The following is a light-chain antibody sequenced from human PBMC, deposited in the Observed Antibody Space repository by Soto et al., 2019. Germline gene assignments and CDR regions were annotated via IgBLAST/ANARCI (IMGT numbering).Light chain of an antibody. CDR3: QHYGSALWT. CDR1: QSVSSSY. J-gene: IGKJ1*01. Sequence: EIVLTQSPGTLSVSPGERATLSCRASQSVSSSYLAWYQQKPGQAPRLLIYGASIRATGIPDRFSGSGSGTNFSLTISSLEPEDFAAYYCQHYGSALWTFGQGTKVEIQ. V-gene: IGKV3-20*01. CDR2: GAS.